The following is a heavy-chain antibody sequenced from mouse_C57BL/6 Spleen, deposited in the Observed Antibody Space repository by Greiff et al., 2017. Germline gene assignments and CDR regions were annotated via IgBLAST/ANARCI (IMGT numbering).Heavy chain of an antibody. CDR3: AGFDYGNFDMDD. V-gene: IGHV1-55*01. CDR2: IYPGSGST. D-gene: IGHD2-4*01. CDR1: GYTFTSYW. Sequence: QVQLKQPGAELVKPGASVKMSCKASGYTFTSYWITWVKQRPGQGLEWIGDIYPGSGSTNYNEKFKSKATLTVDTTSSTAYMQLSSLTSEDSAVYYCAGFDYGNFDMDDWGQRPSVTVAS. J-gene: IGHJ4*01.